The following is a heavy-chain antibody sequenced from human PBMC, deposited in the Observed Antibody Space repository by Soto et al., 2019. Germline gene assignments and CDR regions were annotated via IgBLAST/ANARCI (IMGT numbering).Heavy chain of an antibody. J-gene: IGHJ6*03. Sequence: PGGSLILSCAASGFTFSSYGMHWVRQAPGKGLEWVAVIWYDGSNKYYADSVKGRFTISRDNSKNTLYLQMNSLRAEDTAVYYCARGLFQLPHYYYYRDVWGKGTTVTVSS. CDR3: ARGLFQLPHYYYYRDV. D-gene: IGHD2-2*01. V-gene: IGHV3-33*01. CDR1: GFTFSSYG. CDR2: IWYDGSNK.